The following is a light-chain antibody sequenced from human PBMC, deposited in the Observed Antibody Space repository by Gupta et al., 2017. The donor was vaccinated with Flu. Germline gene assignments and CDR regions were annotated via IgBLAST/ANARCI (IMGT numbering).Light chain of an antibody. CDR3: QQYDHLPFT. CDR2: DAS. Sequence: DVQMTQSPSALSASVGDRVTITCQTNQDISKNLNWYQQKPGKAPKLLICDASNLERGVPSRFSGGGSGRDFTFTISGLQPDDIATYYCQQYDHLPFTFGPGTKVNLK. J-gene: IGKJ3*01. CDR1: QDISKN. V-gene: IGKV1-33*01.